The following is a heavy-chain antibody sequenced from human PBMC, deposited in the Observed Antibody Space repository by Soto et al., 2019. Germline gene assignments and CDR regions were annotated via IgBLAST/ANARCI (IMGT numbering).Heavy chain of an antibody. Sequence: ASVKVSCKASGYTFTSYDINWVRQATGQGLEWMGWMNPNSGNTGYAQKFQGRVTMTRNTSISTAYMELSSLRSEDTAMYYCARHSEGSDRNYGMDVWGQGTTVTVSS. J-gene: IGHJ6*02. CDR2: MNPNSGNT. CDR3: ARHSEGSDRNYGMDV. D-gene: IGHD3-3*01. V-gene: IGHV1-8*01. CDR1: GYTFTSYD.